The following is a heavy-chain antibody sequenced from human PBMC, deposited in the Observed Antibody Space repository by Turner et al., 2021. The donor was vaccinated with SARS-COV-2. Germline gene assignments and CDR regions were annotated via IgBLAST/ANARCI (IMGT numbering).Heavy chain of an antibody. Sequence: EVQLVESGGALVQPGGSLRLSCAASGFTFSTYWMAWVRHAPGKGLEWVAHIRPDGSGQYYVGSVKGRFTISRDNVENSLFLQMNSLRAEDTAVYYCARHGDYCFAHWGQGTLLTVSS. CDR2: IRPDGSGQ. CDR3: ARHGDYCFAH. CDR1: GFTFSTYW. V-gene: IGHV3-7*01. D-gene: IGHD4-17*01. J-gene: IGHJ4*02.